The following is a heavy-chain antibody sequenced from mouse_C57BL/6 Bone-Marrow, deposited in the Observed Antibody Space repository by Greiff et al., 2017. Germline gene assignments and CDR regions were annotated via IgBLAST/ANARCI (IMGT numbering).Heavy chain of an antibody. CDR2: ISSGGSYT. Sequence: EVKLQESGGDLVKPGGSLKLSCAASGFTFSSYGMSWVRQTPDKRLEWVATISSGGSYTYYPDSVKGRFTISRDNAKNTLYLQMSSLKSEETAMYYCARRGDGTMDYWGQGTSVTVSS. CDR3: ARRGDGTMDY. V-gene: IGHV5-6*02. J-gene: IGHJ4*01. CDR1: GFTFSSYG.